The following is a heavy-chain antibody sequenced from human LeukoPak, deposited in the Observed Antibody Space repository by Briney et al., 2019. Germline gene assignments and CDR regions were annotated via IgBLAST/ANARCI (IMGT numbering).Heavy chain of an antibody. V-gene: IGHV4-31*03. Sequence: PSETLSLTCTVSGGSISSGGYYWSWIRQHPGKGLEWIGYIYYSGSTYYNPSLKSRVTISVDTSKNQFSLKLSSVTAADTAVYYCARGGSSSSWIVYYFDYWAREPWSPSPQ. CDR2: IYYSGST. CDR1: GGSISSGGYY. J-gene: IGHJ4*02. CDR3: ARGGSSSSWIVYYFDY. D-gene: IGHD6-13*01.